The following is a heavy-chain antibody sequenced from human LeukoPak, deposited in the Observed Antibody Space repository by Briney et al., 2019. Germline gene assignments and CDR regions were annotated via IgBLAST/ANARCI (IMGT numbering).Heavy chain of an antibody. CDR3: ARDLGHSGYDLYDY. CDR1: GFTFSRHW. V-gene: IGHV3-7*01. Sequence: GGSLRLSCAASGFTFSRHWMDWVRQAPGKGLEWVANIKEDGSVKEYLDSVKGRFTISRDNAKNSLYLQMNSLRAEDTAVYYCARDLGHSGYDLYDYWGQGTLVTVSS. D-gene: IGHD5-12*01. CDR2: IKEDGSVK. J-gene: IGHJ4*02.